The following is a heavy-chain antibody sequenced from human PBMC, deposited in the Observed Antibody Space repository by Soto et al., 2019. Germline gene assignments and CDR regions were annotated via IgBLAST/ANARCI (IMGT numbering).Heavy chain of an antibody. J-gene: IGHJ5*02. V-gene: IGHV1-46*01. CDR2: INPSGGST. CDR3: ARDRGDYGDYPWFDP. CDR1: GYTFTSYY. Sequence: ASVKVSCKASGYTFTSYYMHWVRQAPGQGLEWMGIINPSGGSTSYAQKFQGRVTMTRDTSTSTVYMELSSLRSEDTAVYYCARDRGDYGDYPWFDPWGQGTLVTV. D-gene: IGHD4-17*01.